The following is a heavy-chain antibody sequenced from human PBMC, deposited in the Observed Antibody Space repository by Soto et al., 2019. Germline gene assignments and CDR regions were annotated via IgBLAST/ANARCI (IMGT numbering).Heavy chain of an antibody. CDR3: SGERTSDGRSFLTYRGLDV. CDR2: IAHDGSYK. D-gene: IGHD2-15*01. Sequence: QVQLVESGGGVVQPGRSLRLSCAASGFTFSNYAIHWVRQAPGKGLEWVAVIAHDGSYKFYADSVKGRFTISRDNSDNPLHLQMTSLRVEDTGVYYCSGERTSDGRSFLTYRGLDVWGQGATVTVS. CDR1: GFTFSNYA. V-gene: IGHV3-30-3*01. J-gene: IGHJ6*02.